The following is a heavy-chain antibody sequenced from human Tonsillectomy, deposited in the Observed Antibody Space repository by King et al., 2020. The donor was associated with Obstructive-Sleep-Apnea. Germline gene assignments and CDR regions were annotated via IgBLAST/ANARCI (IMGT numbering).Heavy chain of an antibody. D-gene: IGHD3-16*01. CDR3: VRDWASAADY. Sequence: VQLVESGGGLVQPGGSLRLSCAASGFAFSNRWMHWVRQAPGKGLVWVSHINSDGSSTTYADSVKGRFTISRDNAKNTVYLQLNSLRADDTAVYYCVRDWASAADYWGQGIMVAVSS. CDR1: GFAFSNRW. CDR2: INSDGSST. V-gene: IGHV3-74*03. J-gene: IGHJ4*02.